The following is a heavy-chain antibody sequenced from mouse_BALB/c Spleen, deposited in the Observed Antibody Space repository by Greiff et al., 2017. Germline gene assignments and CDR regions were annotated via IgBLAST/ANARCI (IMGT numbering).Heavy chain of an antibody. CDR3: ARDKWAPFGY. CDR1: GFTFTDYY. CDR2: IRNKANGYTT. V-gene: IGHV7-3*02. J-gene: IGHJ3*01. Sequence: EVMLVESGGGLVQPGGSLRFSCATSGFTFTDYYMSWVRQPPGKALEWLGFIRNKANGYTTEYSASVKGRFTISRDNSQSILYLQMNTLRAEDSATYYCARDKWAPFGYWGQGTLVTVSA.